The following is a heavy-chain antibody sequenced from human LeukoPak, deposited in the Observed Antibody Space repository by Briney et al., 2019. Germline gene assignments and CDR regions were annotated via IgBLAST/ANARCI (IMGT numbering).Heavy chain of an antibody. CDR1: GFTFSSYA. D-gene: IGHD5-12*01. CDR2: ISYDGSNK. V-gene: IGHV3-30*04. Sequence: PGGSLRLSCAASGFTFSSYAMHWVRQAPGKGLEWVAVISYDGSNKYYADSVKGRFTISRDNSKNTLYLQMNSLRAEDTAVYYCAREDIVATTPFDYWGQGTLVTVSS. J-gene: IGHJ4*02. CDR3: AREDIVATTPFDY.